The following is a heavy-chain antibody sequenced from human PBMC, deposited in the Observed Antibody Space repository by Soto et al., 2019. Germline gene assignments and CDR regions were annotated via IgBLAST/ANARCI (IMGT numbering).Heavy chain of an antibody. Sequence: ASVKVSCKASGYTFTSYAMHWVRQAPGQRLEWMGWINAGNGNTKYSQKFQGRVTITRDTSASTAYMELSSLRSEDTAVYYCARVPYYDILTGYYRGGAFDIWGQGTMVTVSS. CDR1: GYTFTSYA. CDR3: ARVPYYDILTGYYRGGAFDI. D-gene: IGHD3-9*01. V-gene: IGHV1-3*01. CDR2: INAGNGNT. J-gene: IGHJ3*02.